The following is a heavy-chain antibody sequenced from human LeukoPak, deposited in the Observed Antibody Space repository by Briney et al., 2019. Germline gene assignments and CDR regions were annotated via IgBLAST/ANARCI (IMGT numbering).Heavy chain of an antibody. Sequence: PGGSLRLSCGASGFIFSDYYMSWIRQAPGKGLEWISYISSSGTPKYYADSVKGRFTISRDNAKNTLYLQMNGLRAEDTAVYYCTRGTLGGSGYFDYWGQGTLATVSS. CDR1: GFIFSDYY. CDR2: ISSSGTPK. CDR3: TRGTLGGSGYFDY. J-gene: IGHJ4*02. V-gene: IGHV3-11*01. D-gene: IGHD3-16*01.